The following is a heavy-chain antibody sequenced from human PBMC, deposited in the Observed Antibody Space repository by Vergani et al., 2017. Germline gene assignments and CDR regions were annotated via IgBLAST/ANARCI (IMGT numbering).Heavy chain of an antibody. CDR2: IKQDGSEK. J-gene: IGHJ3*02. CDR1: GFTFSSYS. Sequence: EVQLVESGGGLVKPGGSLRLSCAASGFTFSSYSMNWVRQAPGKGLEWVANIKQDGSEKYYVDSVKGRFTISRDNAKNSLYLQMNSLRAEDTAVYYCARVDSSSGDAFDIWGQGTMVTVSS. V-gene: IGHV3-7*04. CDR3: ARVDSSSGDAFDI. D-gene: IGHD6-6*01.